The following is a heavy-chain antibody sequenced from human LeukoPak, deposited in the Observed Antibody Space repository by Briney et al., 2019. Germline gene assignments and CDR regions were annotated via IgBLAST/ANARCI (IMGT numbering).Heavy chain of an antibody. CDR3: AKNVRGYSGFVRRTYYCYIDV. J-gene: IGHJ6*03. CDR2: INPNSGGT. V-gene: IGHV1-2*02. Sequence: ASVKVSCKASGYTFTGYYMHWVRQAPGQGLEWMGWINPNSGGTNYAQKFQGRVTMTRDTSISTAYMELSRLRSDDTAVYYCAKNVRGYSGFVRRTYYCYIDVWGKGTTVTVSS. D-gene: IGHD5-12*01. CDR1: GYTFTGYY.